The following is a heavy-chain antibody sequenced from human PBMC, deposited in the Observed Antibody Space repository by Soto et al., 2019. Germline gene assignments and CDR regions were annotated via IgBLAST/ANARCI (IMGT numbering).Heavy chain of an antibody. J-gene: IGHJ4*02. CDR2: ITSTGGGT. D-gene: IGHD5-12*01. CDR1: GFTFSTYA. V-gene: IGHV3-23*01. Sequence: PGGSLRLSCAASGFTFSTYAMNWVRQAPGKGLEWASSITSTGGGTYYADSVRGRFIISRDNSKNILYLHMSTLRAEDTAVYYCEKAYSGYDCAFWGQGTLVTVSS. CDR3: EKAYSGYDCAF.